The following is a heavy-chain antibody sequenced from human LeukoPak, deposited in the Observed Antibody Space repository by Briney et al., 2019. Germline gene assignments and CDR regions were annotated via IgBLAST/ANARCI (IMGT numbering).Heavy chain of an antibody. CDR2: ISYDGSSK. CDR3: ARDNYGLDY. D-gene: IGHD3-10*01. Sequence: GGSLRLSCAASGFTFSNYAMHWVRQTPGKGLEWVAVISYDGSSKYYADSVKGRFTISRDNSKNTLYLQMNSLRAEDTAVYYCARDNYGLDYWGQGTLVTVSS. J-gene: IGHJ4*02. V-gene: IGHV3-30*04. CDR1: GFTFSNYA.